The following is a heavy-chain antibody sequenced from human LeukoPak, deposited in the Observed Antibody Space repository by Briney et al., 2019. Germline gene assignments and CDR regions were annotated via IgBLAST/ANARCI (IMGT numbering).Heavy chain of an antibody. CDR3: ARHVIISGPYDASDI. CDR2: IYYSVGT. V-gene: IGHV4-61*01. D-gene: IGHD3-3*02. J-gene: IGHJ3*02. Sequence: SSETLSLTCTVSGGSVSSGSYYWSWIRQPPGKGLEWIGYIYYSVGTDYNPSLKSRVTISVDTSKNQFSLKLRSVTAADTAVYYCARHVIISGPYDASDIWGQGTMVTVSP. CDR1: GGSVSSGSYY.